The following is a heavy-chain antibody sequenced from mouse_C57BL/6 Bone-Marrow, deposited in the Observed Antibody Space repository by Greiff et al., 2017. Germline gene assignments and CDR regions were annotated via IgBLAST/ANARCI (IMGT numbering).Heavy chain of an antibody. D-gene: IGHD2-4*01. V-gene: IGHV1-54*01. CDR2: INPGRGGT. CDR1: GYAFTNYL. CDR3: AREGVMIRLAMEF. Sequence: QVQLKESGAELVRPGTSVKVSCKASGYAFTNYLIEWVKQRPGQGLEWIGVINPGRGGTNYNEKFKGKATLTADKSYSTAYMQLSSLTSEDSAVYFGAREGVMIRLAMEFWGQGTSLTVSS. J-gene: IGHJ4*01.